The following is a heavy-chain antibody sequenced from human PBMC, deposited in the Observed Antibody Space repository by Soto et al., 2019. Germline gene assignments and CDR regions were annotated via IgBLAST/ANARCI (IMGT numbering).Heavy chain of an antibody. V-gene: IGHV4-34*01. J-gene: IGHJ4*02. D-gene: IGHD4-17*01. CDR2: INHSGST. CDR3: ARGTTVTAFDY. CDR1: GGSFSGYY. Sequence: QVQLQQWGAGLLKPSETLSLTCAVYGGSFSGYYWCWIRQPPGKGLEWIGEINHSGSTNYNPSLKSRVTISVDTSKNQFSLKLSSVTAADTAVYYCARGTTVTAFDYWGQGTLVTVSS.